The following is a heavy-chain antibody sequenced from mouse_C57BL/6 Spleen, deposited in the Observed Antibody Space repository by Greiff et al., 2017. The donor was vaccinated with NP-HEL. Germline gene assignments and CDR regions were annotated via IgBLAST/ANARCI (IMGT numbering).Heavy chain of an antibody. Sequence: EVKLEESGGGLVKPGGSLKLSCAASGFTFSSYAMSWVRQTPEKRLEWVATISDGGSYTYYPDNVKGRFTISRDNAKNNLYLQMSHLKSEDTAMYYCARDTYYYGSSYWYFDVWGTGTTVTVSS. J-gene: IGHJ1*03. V-gene: IGHV5-4*01. CDR3: ARDTYYYGSSYWYFDV. CDR2: ISDGGSYT. D-gene: IGHD1-1*01. CDR1: GFTFSSYA.